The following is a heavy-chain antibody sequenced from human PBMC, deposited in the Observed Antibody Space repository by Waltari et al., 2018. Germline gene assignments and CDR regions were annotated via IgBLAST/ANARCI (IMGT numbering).Heavy chain of an antibody. Sequence: QVQLVQSGAEVKKPGSSVKVSCRASGGPFGRFALSWVRQAPGQGLEWMGGIIPIFGTPNYAQRFQGRLTITADERTSTVFMELTSLTSDDTAIYFCARREIGGPLDPWGQGTLVTVSS. D-gene: IGHD1-1*01. CDR2: IIPIFGTP. V-gene: IGHV1-69*12. CDR3: ARREIGGPLDP. CDR1: GGPFGRFA. J-gene: IGHJ5*02.